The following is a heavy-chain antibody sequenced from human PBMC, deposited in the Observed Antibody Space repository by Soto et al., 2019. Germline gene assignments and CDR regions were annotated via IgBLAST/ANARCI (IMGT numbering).Heavy chain of an antibody. D-gene: IGHD5-12*01. CDR1: GGSFSGYY. CDR2: INHSGST. J-gene: IGHJ6*02. Sequence: SGPLSITCAVYGGSFSGYYWSWIRQPPGKGLEWIGEINHSGSTNYNPSLKSRVTISVDTSKNQFSLKLSSVTAADTAVYYCARDSGYSGYENYYYYGMDVWGQGTTVTVSS. CDR3: ARDSGYSGYENYYYYGMDV. V-gene: IGHV4-34*01.